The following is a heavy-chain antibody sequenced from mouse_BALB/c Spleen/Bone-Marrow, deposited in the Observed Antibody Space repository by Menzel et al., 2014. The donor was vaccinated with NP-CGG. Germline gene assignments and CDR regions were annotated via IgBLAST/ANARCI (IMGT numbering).Heavy chain of an antibody. Sequence: LEESGAELVRPGTSVKVSCKASGYAFTNYLIEWVKQRPGQGLEWIGVINPGSGGTNYNEKFKGKATLTADKSSSTAYMHLSSLTSDDSAVYFCARGITTGYFDYWGQGTTLTVSS. D-gene: IGHD1-1*01. V-gene: IGHV1-54*01. CDR2: INPGSGGT. CDR1: GYAFTNYL. J-gene: IGHJ2*01. CDR3: ARGITTGYFDY.